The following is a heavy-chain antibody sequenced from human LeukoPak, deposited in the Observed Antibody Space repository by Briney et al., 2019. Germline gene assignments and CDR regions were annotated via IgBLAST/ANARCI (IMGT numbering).Heavy chain of an antibody. CDR2: MCPSGRA. J-gene: IGHJ5*02. V-gene: IGHV4-4*08. Sequence: PSETLSLTCTVSTDSISSYCCSWVRQPPGKGLEWIGFMCPSGRADYNPSLKSRVTMSIDTSKNQLSMELRFLTAADTAVYYCATSYDGKTAPYDLWGHGTLVTVSS. CDR1: TDSISSYC. D-gene: IGHD4-23*01. CDR3: ATSYDGKTAPYDL.